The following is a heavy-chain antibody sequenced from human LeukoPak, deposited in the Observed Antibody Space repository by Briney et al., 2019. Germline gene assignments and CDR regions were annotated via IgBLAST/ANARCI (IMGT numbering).Heavy chain of an antibody. J-gene: IGHJ4*02. V-gene: IGHV3-21*01. CDR2: IISSGTNI. CDR1: GFTFSSYC. CDR3: ARGKYSSAWSDY. D-gene: IGHD6-19*01. Sequence: GTLRLSCAASGFTFSSYCMSWVRPAPGKGLEWVSSIISSGTNIYYADAVKGRFTISRDNAKNSLYLQMNSLRADDTAVYYCARGKYSSAWSDYWGQGTLVTVSS.